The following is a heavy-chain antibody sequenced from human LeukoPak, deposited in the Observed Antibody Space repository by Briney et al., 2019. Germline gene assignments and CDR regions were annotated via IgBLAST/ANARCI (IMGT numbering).Heavy chain of an antibody. CDR3: AKAEGWWVGIDY. CDR1: GFTFSSYG. CDR2: IRFDGSNE. Sequence: PGGSLRLSCAASGFTFSSYGMHWVRQAPGKGLEWVAFIRFDGSNEDYADSVKGRFTISRDNSKNTLYLQMNSLRTEDTAVYYCAKAEGWWVGIDYWGQGTLVTVSS. D-gene: IGHD2-15*01. V-gene: IGHV3-30*02. J-gene: IGHJ4*02.